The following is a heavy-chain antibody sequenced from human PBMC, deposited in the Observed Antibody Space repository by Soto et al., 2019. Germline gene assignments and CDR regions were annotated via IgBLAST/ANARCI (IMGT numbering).Heavy chain of an antibody. Sequence: PSETLSLTCTVSGGSISSYYWSWIRQPPGKGLGWIGYIYYSGSTNYNPSLKSRVTISVDTSKNQFSLKLSSVTAADTAVYYCARESMLQGIDVWGQGTTVTVSS. CDR2: IYYSGST. V-gene: IGHV4-59*01. J-gene: IGHJ6*02. D-gene: IGHD3-16*01. CDR1: GGSISSYY. CDR3: ARESMLQGIDV.